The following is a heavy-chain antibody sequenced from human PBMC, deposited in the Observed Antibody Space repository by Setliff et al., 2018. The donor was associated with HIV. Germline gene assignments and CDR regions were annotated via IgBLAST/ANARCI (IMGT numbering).Heavy chain of an antibody. CDR1: GYSISSGYY. Sequence: SETLSLTCAVSGYSISSGYYWGWIRQPPGKGLEWVGSIYHSGTTYYNPSLKSRVTISVDTSKNQFSLKLSSVTAADTAVYYCARRYCSGGSCYADPWGQGILVTVSS. CDR3: ARRYCSGGSCYADP. D-gene: IGHD2-15*01. V-gene: IGHV4-38-2*01. J-gene: IGHJ5*02. CDR2: IYHSGTT.